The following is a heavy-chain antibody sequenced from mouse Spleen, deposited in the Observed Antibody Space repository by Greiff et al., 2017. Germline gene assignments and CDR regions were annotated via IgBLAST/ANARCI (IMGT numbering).Heavy chain of an antibody. Sequence: EVMLVESGAELVRSGASVKLSCTASGFNIKDYYMHWVKQRPEQGLEWIGWIDPENGDTEYAPKFQGKATMTADTSSNTAYLQLSSLTSEDTAVYYCNAYYYGSGAWFAYWGQGTLVTVSA. CDR1: GFNIKDYY. D-gene: IGHD1-1*01. J-gene: IGHJ3*01. CDR2: IDPENGDT. V-gene: IGHV14-4*02. CDR3: NAYYYGSGAWFAY.